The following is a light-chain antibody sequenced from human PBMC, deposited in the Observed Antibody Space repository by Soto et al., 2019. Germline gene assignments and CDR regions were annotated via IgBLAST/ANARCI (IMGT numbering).Light chain of an antibody. V-gene: IGKV3-20*01. CDR3: QQYGSSPLT. Sequence: EIVLTQSPATLSLSPGERATLSCRARQSVSSNYLAWYQQKPGQTPKVLIYRASTRATGIPDRFSGSGSGTDFTLTISRLEAEDFAVYYCQQYGSSPLTFGGGTKVDIK. CDR2: RAS. J-gene: IGKJ4*01. CDR1: QSVSSNY.